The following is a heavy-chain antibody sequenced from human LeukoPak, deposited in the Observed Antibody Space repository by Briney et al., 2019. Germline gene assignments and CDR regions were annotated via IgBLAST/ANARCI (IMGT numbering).Heavy chain of an antibody. CDR3: ARGRYSYGYAFDI. Sequence: PSETLSLTCTVPGGSISSYYWSWIRQPPGKGLEWIGYIYYSGSTNYNPSLKSRVTISVDTSKNQFSLKLSSVTAADTAVYYCARGRYSYGYAFDIWGQGTMVTVSS. CDR1: GGSISSYY. J-gene: IGHJ3*02. D-gene: IGHD5-18*01. V-gene: IGHV4-59*01. CDR2: IYYSGST.